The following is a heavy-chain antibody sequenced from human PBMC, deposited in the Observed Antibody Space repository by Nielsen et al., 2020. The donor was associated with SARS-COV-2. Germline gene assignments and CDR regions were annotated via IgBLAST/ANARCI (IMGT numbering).Heavy chain of an antibody. J-gene: IGHJ6*02. CDR1: GGSISSGGYS. Sequence: SQTLSLTCAVSGGSISSGGYSWSWLRPPPGKGLELIGYIYNTGSTYYNPSLKSRVTISLDTSKNQFSLRLSSVTAADTAVYYCARDIGYSSGSYYYGLDVWGQGTTLTVSS. D-gene: IGHD5-18*01. CDR3: ARDIGYSSGSYYYGLDV. CDR2: IYNTGST. V-gene: IGHV4-30-4*07.